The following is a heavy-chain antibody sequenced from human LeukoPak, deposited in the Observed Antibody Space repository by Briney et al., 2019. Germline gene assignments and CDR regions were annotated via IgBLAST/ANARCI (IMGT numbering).Heavy chain of an antibody. CDR1: GFTFDDYG. V-gene: IGHV3-23*01. J-gene: IGHJ4*02. Sequence: GGSLRLSCAASGFTFDDYGMSWVRQAPGKGLEWVSAISTSGGSTYYADSVKGRFTISRDNSKNTLYLQMNSLRAEDTAVYYCAKEPVAGTTFDYWGQGALVTVSS. CDR2: ISTSGGST. D-gene: IGHD2-15*01. CDR3: AKEPVAGTTFDY.